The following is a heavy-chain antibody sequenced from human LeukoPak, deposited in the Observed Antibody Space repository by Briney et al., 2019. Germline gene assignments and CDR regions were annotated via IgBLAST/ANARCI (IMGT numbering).Heavy chain of an antibody. CDR2: INHSGST. CDR1: GGSFSDYY. Sequence: SETLSLTCAVCGGSFSDYYWSWIRQPPGKGLEWIGEINHSGSTNYNPSLKSRVTISVDTSKNQFSLKLSSVTAADTAVYYCARGYHHTAGGNRWFDPWGQGTLVTVSS. J-gene: IGHJ5*02. D-gene: IGHD4-23*01. V-gene: IGHV4-34*01. CDR3: ARGYHHTAGGNRWFDP.